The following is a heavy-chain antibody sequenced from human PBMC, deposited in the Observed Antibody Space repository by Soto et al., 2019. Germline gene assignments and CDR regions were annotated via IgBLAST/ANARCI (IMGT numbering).Heavy chain of an antibody. CDR3: AKDRIAVAGIPYYFDY. CDR1: GFTFSSYG. Sequence: QVQLVESGGGVVQPGRSLRLSCAASGFTFSSYGMHWVRQAPGKGLEWVAVISYDGSNKYYADSVKGRFTISRDNSKNTLYLQMNSLRAEDTAVYYCAKDRIAVAGIPYYFDYWGQGTLVTVSS. D-gene: IGHD6-19*01. CDR2: ISYDGSNK. J-gene: IGHJ4*02. V-gene: IGHV3-30*18.